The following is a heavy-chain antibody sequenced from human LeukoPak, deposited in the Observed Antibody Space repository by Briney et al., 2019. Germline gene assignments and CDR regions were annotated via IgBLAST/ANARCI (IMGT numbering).Heavy chain of an antibody. D-gene: IGHD3-22*01. CDR2: ISGSGGST. CDR1: GFTFSSYA. CDR3: AKDLWPQYDSSGYSPETDAFDI. V-gene: IGHV3-23*01. Sequence: HPGGSLRLSCAASGFTFSSYAMSWVRQAPGKGLEWVSAISGSGGSTYYAGSVKGRFTISRDNSKNTLYLQMNSLRAEDTAVYYCAKDLWPQYDSSGYSPETDAFDIWGQGTMVTVSS. J-gene: IGHJ3*02.